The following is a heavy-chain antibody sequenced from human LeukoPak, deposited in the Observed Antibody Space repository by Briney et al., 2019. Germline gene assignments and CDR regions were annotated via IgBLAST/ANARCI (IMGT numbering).Heavy chain of an antibody. Sequence: SETLSLMCTVSGGSISNYYWSWIRQPPGKGLEWIGYVSYSGSTNYNPSLNSRVTISVDTSKSQFSLKLSSVSAADTAVYYCARPQNYYDSSAYLYWGQGTLVTVSS. CDR3: ARPQNYYDSSAYLY. J-gene: IGHJ4*02. CDR1: GGSISNYY. V-gene: IGHV4-59*13. CDR2: VSYSGST. D-gene: IGHD3-22*01.